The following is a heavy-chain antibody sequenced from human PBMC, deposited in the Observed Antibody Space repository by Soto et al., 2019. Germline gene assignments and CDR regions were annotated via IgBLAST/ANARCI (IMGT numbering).Heavy chain of an antibody. D-gene: IGHD5-12*01. CDR2: ISYDGSNK. V-gene: IGHV3-30*18. CDR1: GFTFSSYG. CDR3: AKSMVADYYYYGMDV. Sequence: PGGSLRLSCAASGFTFSSYGMHWVRQAPGKGLEWVAVISYDGSNKYYADSVKGRFTISRDNSKNTLYLQMNSLRAEDTAVYYCAKSMVADYYYYGMDVWGQGTTVTVSS. J-gene: IGHJ6*02.